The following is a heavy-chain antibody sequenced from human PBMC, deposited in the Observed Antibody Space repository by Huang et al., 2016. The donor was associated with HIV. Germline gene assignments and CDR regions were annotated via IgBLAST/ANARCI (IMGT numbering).Heavy chain of an antibody. Sequence: QVQLVESGGGVVQPGGYLRLSCAASGCTFSSYGMHWVRQATGKGREWLAFIRYDVSNKYDADSGRGRFTISRDNSKNTLYLQMNSLRAEDTAVYYWAKGSMANAFDIWGQGTMVTVSS. CDR2: IRYDVSNK. CDR3: AKGSMANAFDI. CDR1: GCTFSSYG. V-gene: IGHV3-30*02. J-gene: IGHJ3*02. D-gene: IGHD3-10*01.